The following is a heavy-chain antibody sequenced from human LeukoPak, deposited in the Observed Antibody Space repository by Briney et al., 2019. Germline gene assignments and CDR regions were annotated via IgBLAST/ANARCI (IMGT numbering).Heavy chain of an antibody. CDR3: ARGSDGSTLNWFDP. D-gene: IGHD5-24*01. Sequence: PSETLSLTCSVSGGSISSNYWSWIRQPPGKGLEGIGYINYSGSTNYNPSLKSRVTISVDTSKNQFSLKVTSVTAADTGVYYCARGSDGSTLNWFDPWGQGTLVTVSS. J-gene: IGHJ5*02. V-gene: IGHV4-59*01. CDR1: GGSISSNY. CDR2: INYSGST.